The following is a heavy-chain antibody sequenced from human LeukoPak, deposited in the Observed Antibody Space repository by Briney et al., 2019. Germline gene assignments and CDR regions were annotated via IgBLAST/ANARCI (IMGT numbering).Heavy chain of an antibody. J-gene: IGHJ4*02. D-gene: IGHD5-18*01. CDR1: GFTFSSYS. CDR3: ARLRGYSYGYGDY. V-gene: IGHV3-48*04. CDR2: ISSSGNTI. Sequence: GGSLRLTCAASGFTFSSYSMNWVRQAPGKGLEWVSYISSSGNTIDYADSVKGRFTISRDNAKNSLYLQMVSLRAEDTAVYYCARLRGYSYGYGDYWGQGTLVTVSS.